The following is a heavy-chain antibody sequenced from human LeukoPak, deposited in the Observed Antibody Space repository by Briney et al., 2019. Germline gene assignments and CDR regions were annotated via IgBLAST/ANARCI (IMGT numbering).Heavy chain of an antibody. CDR1: GFTFSNYA. D-gene: IGHD2-2*01. Sequence: QTGGSLRLSCAASGFTFSNYAMTWVRQAPGKGLEWVSSISASGDSTYSADSVKGRFTISRDNSKNTLHLQMNSLRAKDTAVYHCAKAGYCSGTSCRYYHYGMDVWGQGTTVTVSS. CDR2: ISASGDST. V-gene: IGHV3-23*01. CDR3: AKAGYCSGTSCRYYHYGMDV. J-gene: IGHJ6*02.